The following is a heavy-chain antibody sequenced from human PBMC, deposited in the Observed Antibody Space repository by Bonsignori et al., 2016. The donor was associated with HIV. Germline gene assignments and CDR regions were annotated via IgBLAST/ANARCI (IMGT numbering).Heavy chain of an antibody. CDR1: GFTFEDQG. CDR3: ARDRYYGSRNYYNPLDY. Sequence: GGSLRLSCATSGFTFEDQGMSWVRQAPGKGLEWVSGISWNGENIGYADSVKGRFTISRDNAKNSLYLQMNSLRAEDTALYHCARDRYYGSRNYYNPLDYWGQGTLVTVSS. J-gene: IGHJ4*02. V-gene: IGHV3-20*01. D-gene: IGHD3-10*01. CDR2: ISWNGENI.